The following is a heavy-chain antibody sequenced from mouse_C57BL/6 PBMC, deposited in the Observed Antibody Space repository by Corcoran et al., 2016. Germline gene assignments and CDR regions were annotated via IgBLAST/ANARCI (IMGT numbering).Heavy chain of an antibody. V-gene: IGHV1-76*01. CDR3: ARCKENGYSLAN. D-gene: IGHD2-3*01. Sequence: QVQLKQSGAELVRPGASVKLSCKASGYTFTDYYINWVKQRPGQGLEWIARIYPGSGNTYYNEKFKGKATLTAEKSSSTAYMQLSSLTSEDSAVYFCARCKENGYSLANWGQGTTLTVSS. CDR1: GYTFTDYY. CDR2: IYPGSGNT. J-gene: IGHJ2*01.